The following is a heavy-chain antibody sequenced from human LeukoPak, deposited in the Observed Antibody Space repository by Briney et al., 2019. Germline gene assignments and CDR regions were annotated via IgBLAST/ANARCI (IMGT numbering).Heavy chain of an antibody. CDR2: ISGSGGST. CDR1: GFTFSSYA. V-gene: IGHV3-23*01. D-gene: IGHD3-10*01. CDR3: AKDYYPASPARRFDY. J-gene: IGHJ4*02. Sequence: GGSLRLSCAASGFTFSSYAMSWVRQAPGKGLEWVSAISGSGGSTYYADSVKGRFTISRDNSKNTLYLQMNSLRAEDTAVYCCAKDYYPASPARRFDYWGQGTLVTVSS.